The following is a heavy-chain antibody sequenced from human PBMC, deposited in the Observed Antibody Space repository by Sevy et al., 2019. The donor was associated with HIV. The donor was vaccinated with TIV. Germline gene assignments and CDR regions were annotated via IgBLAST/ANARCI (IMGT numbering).Heavy chain of an antibody. CDR1: GFTFSNYE. CDR2: ISSSGSTI. D-gene: IGHD1-1*01. J-gene: IGHJ4*02. CDR3: ARAGGAYNPELGY. Sequence: GGSLRLSCAASGFTFSNYEMNWVRQAPGKGLEWVSCISSSGSTISYADSVRGRFTISRDKAKNSLYLQMNSLRAEDTAVYYCARAGGAYNPELGYWRQGTLVTVSS. V-gene: IGHV3-48*03.